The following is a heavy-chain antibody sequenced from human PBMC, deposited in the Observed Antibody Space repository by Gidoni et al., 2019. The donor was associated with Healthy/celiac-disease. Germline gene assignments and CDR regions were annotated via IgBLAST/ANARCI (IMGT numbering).Heavy chain of an antibody. CDR3: ARARMYCSSTSCYRALYFDY. CDR1: GGSFSGYY. Sequence: QVQLQQRGAGLLKPSETLSLTCAVYGGSFSGYYWSWIRQPPGKGLEWIGEINHSGSTNYNPSLKSRVTISVDTSKNQFSLKLSSVTAADTAVYYCARARMYCSSTSCYRALYFDYWGQGTLVTVSS. J-gene: IGHJ4*02. CDR2: INHSGST. D-gene: IGHD2-2*01. V-gene: IGHV4-34*01.